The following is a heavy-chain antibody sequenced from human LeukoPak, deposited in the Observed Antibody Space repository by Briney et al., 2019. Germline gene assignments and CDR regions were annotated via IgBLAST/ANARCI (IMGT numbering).Heavy chain of an antibody. Sequence: GGSLRLPCAAPGFTLSDYYMSWIRQAPGKGLGWVSYISSSGSTIYYADSVKGRFTISKDNAKNSLYLQMNSLRAEDTAVYCCARASGSLGVWGSYRIDYWGQGTLVTVCS. CDR3: ARASGSLGVWGSYRIDY. CDR2: ISSSGSTI. D-gene: IGHD3-16*02. CDR1: GFTLSDYY. J-gene: IGHJ4*02. V-gene: IGHV3-11*04.